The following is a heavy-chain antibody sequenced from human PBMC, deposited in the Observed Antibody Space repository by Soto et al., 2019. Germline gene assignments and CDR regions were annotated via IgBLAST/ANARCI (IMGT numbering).Heavy chain of an antibody. CDR1: GFTFSNHG. CDR3: ATWGEVAGGIFDY. Sequence: QVQLVESGGGVVQPGRSLRLSCAASGFTFSNHGMHWVRQAPGKGLEWVAVISYDSSDKYYADYVKGRFTISRDNSKNTLYLQMNCLRLEDAAVYYCATWGEVAGGIFDYWGQGTLVTVSS. V-gene: IGHV3-30*03. CDR2: ISYDSSDK. D-gene: IGHD6-19*01. J-gene: IGHJ4*02.